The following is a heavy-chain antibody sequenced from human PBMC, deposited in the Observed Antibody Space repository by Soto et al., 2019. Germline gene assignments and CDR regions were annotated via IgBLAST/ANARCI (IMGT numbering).Heavy chain of an antibody. V-gene: IGHV4-30-2*01. CDR2: IYHSGST. J-gene: IGHJ4*02. D-gene: IGHD6-19*01. Sequence: QLQLQESGSGLVKPSQTLSLTCAVSGGSISSGGYSWSWIRQPPGKGLEWIGYIYHSGSTYYNPSLKRRVTIAVDRSKSQCSLNLSSGTAADTAVYYCASAGGLGAVAADYWDQGTLVTVSS. CDR3: ASAGGLGAVAADY. CDR1: GGSISSGGYS.